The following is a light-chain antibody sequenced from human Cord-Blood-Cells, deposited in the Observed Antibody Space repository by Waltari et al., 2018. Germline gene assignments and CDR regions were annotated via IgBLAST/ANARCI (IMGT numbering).Light chain of an antibody. J-gene: IGLJ1*01. V-gene: IGLV1-40*01. CDR2: GSS. CDR3: QSYDSSLSGYV. Sequence: QSVLTQPPSVSGAPGKRVTISCTGSSSNIGAGYDVHWYQQLPGTAPKLLIYGSSNRPSGVPDRFSGSQSGTSASLAITVLQAEDGADYYCQSYDSSLSGYVFGTGTKVTVL. CDR1: SSNIGAGYD.